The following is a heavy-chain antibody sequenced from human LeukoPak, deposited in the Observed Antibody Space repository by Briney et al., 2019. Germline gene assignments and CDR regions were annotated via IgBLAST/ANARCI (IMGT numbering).Heavy chain of an antibody. CDR3: AKGGRVGGGITMIRGVRNFYYYMDV. V-gene: IGHV3-23*01. CDR2: IPRNGGST. CDR1: GFTFSSYA. D-gene: IGHD3-10*01. Sequence: TGGSLRLPCAASGFTFSSYAMSWVRQAPGKGLEWVSSIPRNGGSTYYADSVKGRFTISRDNSKNTLYVQMNSLRVDDTAVYYCAKGGRVGGGITMIRGVRNFYYYMDVWGKGTTVIISS. J-gene: IGHJ6*03.